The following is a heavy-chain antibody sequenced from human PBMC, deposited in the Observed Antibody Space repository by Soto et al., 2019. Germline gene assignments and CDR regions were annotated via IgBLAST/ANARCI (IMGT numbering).Heavy chain of an antibody. D-gene: IGHD3-10*01. V-gene: IGHV3-33*06. Sequence: GGSLRLSCAASGFNFSTYGMHWVRQAPGKGLEWVAVIWHDGSNKYYAESVKGRFTISRDNSKNTLYLEMNSLRAEDTAVYYCANLDGSGSYNIPGDYHGMDVWGQGTTVTVSS. CDR3: ANLDGSGSYNIPGDYHGMDV. CDR1: GFNFSTYG. CDR2: IWHDGSNK. J-gene: IGHJ6*01.